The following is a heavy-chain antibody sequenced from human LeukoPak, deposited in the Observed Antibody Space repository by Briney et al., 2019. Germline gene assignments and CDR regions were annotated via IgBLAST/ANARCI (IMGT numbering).Heavy chain of an antibody. D-gene: IGHD6-19*01. V-gene: IGHV4-61*05. J-gene: IGHJ4*02. CDR2: IYYSGST. CDR1: GGSISISGYY. CDR3: ARRGYSSGYYYFDY. Sequence: SETLSLTCTVSGGSISISGYYWSWIRQSPGKGLECIGYIYYSGSTNYNPSLKSRVTISVDTSKNQFSLKLTSVTAADTAVYYCARRGYSSGYYYFDYWGQGTLVTVSS.